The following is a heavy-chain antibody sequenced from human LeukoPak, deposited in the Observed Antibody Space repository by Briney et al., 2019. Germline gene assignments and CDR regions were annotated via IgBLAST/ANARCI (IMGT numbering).Heavy chain of an antibody. CDR3: ARGGLHSLDY. Sequence: GRSLRLSCAASGFTFSSYGMHWVRQAPGKGLEWVANIKQDGSEKYYVDSVKGRFTISRDNAKYSQYLQMNSLRAEDTAVYYCARGGLHSLDYWGQGALVTVSS. CDR1: GFTFSSYG. CDR2: IKQDGSEK. J-gene: IGHJ4*02. V-gene: IGHV3-7*04. D-gene: IGHD5/OR15-5a*01.